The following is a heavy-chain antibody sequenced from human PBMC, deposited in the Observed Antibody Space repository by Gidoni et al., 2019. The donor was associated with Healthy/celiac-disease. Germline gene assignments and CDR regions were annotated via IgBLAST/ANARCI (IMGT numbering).Heavy chain of an antibody. J-gene: IGHJ3*02. CDR1: GGTFSSYA. CDR2: IIPIFGTA. V-gene: IGHV1-69*01. Sequence: QVQLVQSGAEVKKPGSSVKVSCKASGGTFSSYAISWVRQAPGQGLEWMGGIIPIFGTANYAQKFQGRVTITADESTSTAYRELSSLRSEDTAVYYCARSPIRYNWNDEAFDIWGQGTMVTVSS. CDR3: ARSPIRYNWNDEAFDI. D-gene: IGHD1-1*01.